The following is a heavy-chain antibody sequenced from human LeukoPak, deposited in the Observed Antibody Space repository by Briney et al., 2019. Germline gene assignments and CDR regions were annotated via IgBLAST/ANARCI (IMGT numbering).Heavy chain of an antibody. J-gene: IGHJ5*02. CDR2: ITSTSDYI. Sequence: GGSLRLSCAASGFTFSSYSMSWVRQAPGKGLEWVSSITSTSDYIYYADSVKGRFTISRDNSKNTLYLQMNSLRAEDTAVYYCAKDIPLAYCGGDCYPAGFDPWGQGTLVTVSS. CDR3: AKDIPLAYCGGDCYPAGFDP. CDR1: GFTFSSYS. D-gene: IGHD2-21*01. V-gene: IGHV3-21*04.